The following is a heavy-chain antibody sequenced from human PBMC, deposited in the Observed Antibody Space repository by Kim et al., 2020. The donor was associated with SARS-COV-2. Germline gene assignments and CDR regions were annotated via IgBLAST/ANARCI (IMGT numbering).Heavy chain of an antibody. Sequence: GGSLRLSCAASGFTFSNAWMSWVRQAPGKGLEWVGRIKSKTDGGTTDYAAPVKGRFTISRDDSKNTLYLQMNSLKTEDTAVYYCTTDMPLTEMATISFYFDYWGQGTLVTVSS. CDR2: IKSKTDGGTT. CDR3: TTDMPLTEMATISFYFDY. J-gene: IGHJ4*02. CDR1: GFTFSNAW. D-gene: IGHD5-12*01. V-gene: IGHV3-15*01.